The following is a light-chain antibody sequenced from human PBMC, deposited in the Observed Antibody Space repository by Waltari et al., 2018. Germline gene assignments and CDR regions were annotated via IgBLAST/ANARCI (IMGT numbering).Light chain of an antibody. CDR3: QTGGHGTWV. V-gene: IGLV4-69*01. J-gene: IGLJ3*02. Sequence: QLVLTQSPSASASLGASVTLTCTLSSGHSSNVIAWLPQQPEKGPRYLMKVNSDGSHSKGDKIADRFSGSSSGAEHYLTISSLQSEDEADYYCQTGGHGTWVFGGGTKLTVL. CDR2: VNSDGSH. CDR1: SGHSSNV.